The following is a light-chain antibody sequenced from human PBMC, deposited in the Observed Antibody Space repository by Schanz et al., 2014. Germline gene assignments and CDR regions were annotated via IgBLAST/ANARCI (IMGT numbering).Light chain of an antibody. Sequence: QSALTQPASVSGSPGQSITISCTGTSSDIGGRAYVSWYQQRPGKAPQLILYDVNSRPSGVSNRFSGSKSGNTASLTISGLQAEDEADYYCCSYAGSYYVFGTGTKLTVL. J-gene: IGLJ1*01. CDR3: CSYAGSYYV. CDR2: DVN. CDR1: SSDIGGRAY. V-gene: IGLV2-14*01.